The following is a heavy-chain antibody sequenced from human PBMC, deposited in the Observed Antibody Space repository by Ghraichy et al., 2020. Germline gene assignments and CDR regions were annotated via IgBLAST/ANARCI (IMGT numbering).Heavy chain of an antibody. CDR2: IWHDGNVK. V-gene: IGHV3-33*01. CDR3: ARDPGRDEHIDY. Sequence: GGSLRLSCAASGFTLSNYGMHWVRQAPGKGLEWVAVIWHDGNVKDYADSVKGRFTISRDNSKGTVSLQMDSLRVEDTAIYYCARDPGRDEHIDYWGQGTLVTVSS. J-gene: IGHJ4*02. CDR1: GFTLSNYG.